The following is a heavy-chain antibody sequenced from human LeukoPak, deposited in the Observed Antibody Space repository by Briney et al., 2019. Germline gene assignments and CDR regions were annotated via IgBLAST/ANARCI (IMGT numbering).Heavy chain of an antibody. V-gene: IGHV1-69*05. CDR2: IIPIFGTA. CDR1: GGTFSSYA. CDR3: ARGGYDSSGYYYYFDY. D-gene: IGHD3-22*01. Sequence: SVKVSCKASGGTFSSYAISWVRQAPGQGLEWMGGIIPIFGTANYAQKFQGRVTITTDESTSTAYMELSSLRSEDTAVYYCARGGYDSSGYYYYFDYWGQGTLVTVSS. J-gene: IGHJ4*02.